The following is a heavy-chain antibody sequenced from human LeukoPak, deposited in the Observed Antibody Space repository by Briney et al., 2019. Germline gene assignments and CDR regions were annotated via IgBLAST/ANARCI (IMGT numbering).Heavy chain of an antibody. J-gene: IGHJ4*02. V-gene: IGHV3-23*01. D-gene: IGHD3-3*01. Sequence: PGGSLRLSCAASGFTFSSYAMSWVRQAPGKGLEWVSAISGSGGSTYYADSVKGRFTISRDNSKNTLYLQMNSLRAEDTAVYYWARGGIGEWLPYFAYGGQGALVTVSS. CDR2: ISGSGGST. CDR3: ARGGIGEWLPYFAY. CDR1: GFTFSSYA.